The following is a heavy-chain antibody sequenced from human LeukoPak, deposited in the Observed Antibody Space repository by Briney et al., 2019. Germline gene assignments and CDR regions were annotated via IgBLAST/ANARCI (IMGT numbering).Heavy chain of an antibody. CDR3: ARGGDSSWTQRGYFQY. Sequence: SVKVSCKASGGTFSSYAISWVRQAPGQGLEWMGGIIPIFGTANYAQKSQGRVTITADESTSTAYMELSSLTSEDTAVYYCARGGDSSWTQRGYFQYWGQGTLVTVSS. CDR1: GGTFSSYA. CDR2: IIPIFGTA. D-gene: IGHD6-13*01. J-gene: IGHJ1*01. V-gene: IGHV1-69*01.